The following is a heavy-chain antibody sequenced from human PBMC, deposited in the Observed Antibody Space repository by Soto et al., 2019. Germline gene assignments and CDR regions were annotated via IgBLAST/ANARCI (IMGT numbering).Heavy chain of an antibody. CDR3: ARDQDYCSGGSCSSGRGSHYYYGMDV. J-gene: IGHJ6*02. CDR1: GYSFTAYY. D-gene: IGHD2-15*01. Sequence: ASVKVSCKASGYSFTAYYMHWVRQAPGQGLEWMGWVNPNTGGTNYAQKFQGRVTMIRDTSISTAYMELSRLRSDDTAVYYCARDQDYCSGGSCSSGRGSHYYYGMDVWGQGTTVTVSS. V-gene: IGHV1-2*02. CDR2: VNPNTGGT.